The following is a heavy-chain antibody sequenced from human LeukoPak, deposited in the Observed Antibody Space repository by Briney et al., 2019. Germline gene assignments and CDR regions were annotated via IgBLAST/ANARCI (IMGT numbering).Heavy chain of an antibody. V-gene: IGHV3-23*01. CDR3: AKDYRGSFTD. D-gene: IGHD1-26*01. CDR1: GFTVSIYA. CDR2: IDIGGGTT. J-gene: IGHJ4*02. Sequence: LGGSLRLSCAASGFTVSIYAMSWVRPAPGMGLQLVSSIDIGGGTTYSADSVKGRFTISRDNSKNTLYLQMDSLRVEDTAVYFCAKDYRGSFTDWGQGTLVTVSS.